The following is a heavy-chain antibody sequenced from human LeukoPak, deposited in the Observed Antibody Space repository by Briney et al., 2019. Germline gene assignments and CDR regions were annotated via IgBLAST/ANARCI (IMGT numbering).Heavy chain of an antibody. CDR2: IRRKAYGGTT. CDR1: GFTFGDYA. Sequence: GGSLRLSCTASGFTFGDYAMSWFRQAPGKGLEWVGFIRRKAYGGTTEYAASVKGRFTISRDDSKSIAYLQMNSLKTEDTAVYYCTRVFLYPLPEGAVAGSSGVPDYWGQGTLVTVSS. J-gene: IGHJ4*02. CDR3: TRVFLYPLPEGAVAGSSGVPDY. V-gene: IGHV3-49*03. D-gene: IGHD6-19*01.